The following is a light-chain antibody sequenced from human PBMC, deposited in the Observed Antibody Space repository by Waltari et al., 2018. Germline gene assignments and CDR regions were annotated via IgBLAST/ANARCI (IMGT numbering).Light chain of an antibody. CDR2: DVS. V-gene: IGLV2-11*01. Sequence: QSALTQPRSVSGSPGQSVTISCTGTSSDVGGYNYVHWYQQHPGKAPKLMIYDVSKRPSGVPDRFSGSKSGNTASLTISGLQAEDEADYYCCSYAGSYTYVFGTATDVTVL. CDR3: CSYAGSYTYV. CDR1: SSDVGGYNY. J-gene: IGLJ1*01.